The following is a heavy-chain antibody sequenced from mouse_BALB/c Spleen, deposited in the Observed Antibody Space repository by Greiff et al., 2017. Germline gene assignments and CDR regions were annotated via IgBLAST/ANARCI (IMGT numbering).Heavy chain of an antibody. CDR3: GRGGCRYAMDD. CDR2: ISSGGST. CDR1: GFTFSSYA. Sequence: EVQLVESGGGLVKPGGSLKLSCAASGFTFSSYAMTWVRQTPEKRLEWVASISSGGSTNYPDSVKGRFTISRDNASNILYLQMSSLRSEDTAMNYWGRGGCRYAMDDWGQGTSVTVSS. J-gene: IGHJ4*01. V-gene: IGHV5-6-5*01.